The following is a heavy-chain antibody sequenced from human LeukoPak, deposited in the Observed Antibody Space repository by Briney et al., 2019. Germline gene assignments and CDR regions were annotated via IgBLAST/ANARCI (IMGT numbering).Heavy chain of an antibody. CDR2: IYYSGST. CDR1: GDSISTYY. D-gene: IGHD6-13*01. CDR3: ARDRYSSSWPNYYYYGMDV. V-gene: IGHV4-59*01. J-gene: IGHJ6*02. Sequence: SETLSLTCTVSGDSISTYYWSWIRQPPGKGLEWIGYIYYSGSTNYNPSLKSRVTISVDTSKNQFSLKLSSVTAADTAVYYCARDRYSSSWPNYYYYGMDVWGQGTTVTVSS.